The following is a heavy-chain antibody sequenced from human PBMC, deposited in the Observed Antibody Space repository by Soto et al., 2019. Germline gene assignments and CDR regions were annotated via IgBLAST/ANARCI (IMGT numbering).Heavy chain of an antibody. Sequence: QVQLQESGPGLVKPSETLSLTCTVSGGSISSGGYNWSWIRQHPGKGLEWIGYIYYSGTTYYNPSLKSRVTFSVDTSKNQYSLNLRSVSAADTALYYCARCSLVVVPAHGFDPWGRRTLVTVSS. CDR2: IYYSGTT. CDR3: ARCSLVVVPAHGFDP. CDR1: GGSISSGGYN. J-gene: IGHJ5*02. V-gene: IGHV4-31*03. D-gene: IGHD2-2*01.